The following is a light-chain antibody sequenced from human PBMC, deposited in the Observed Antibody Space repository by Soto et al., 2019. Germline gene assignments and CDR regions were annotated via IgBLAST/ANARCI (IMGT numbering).Light chain of an antibody. CDR1: QSISNV. J-gene: IGKJ4*01. V-gene: IGKV1-39*01. CDR3: QQYYNSVLT. CDR2: AAS. Sequence: EIRMTQSASSLSASLGDRVSIXCRASQSISNVFTWFQHTAGKARKVLISAASTLQGGAPSRFSGSVSGTDFTRTISSLQPEDSASYYGQQYYNSVLTFGGGTKVDI.